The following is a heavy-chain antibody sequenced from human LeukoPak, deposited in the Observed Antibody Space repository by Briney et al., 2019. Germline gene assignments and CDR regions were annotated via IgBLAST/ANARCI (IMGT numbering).Heavy chain of an antibody. V-gene: IGHV1-8*02. CDR2: MNPNSGNT. J-gene: IGHJ5*02. CDR1: GYTFTSYY. Sequence: ASVKVSCKASGYTFTSYYMHWVRQATGQGLEWMGWMNPNSGNTGYAQKFQGRVTMTRNTSISTAYMELSSLRSEDTAVYYCARGVKLLWFGELSGFDPWGQGTLVTVSS. D-gene: IGHD3-10*01. CDR3: ARGVKLLWFGELSGFDP.